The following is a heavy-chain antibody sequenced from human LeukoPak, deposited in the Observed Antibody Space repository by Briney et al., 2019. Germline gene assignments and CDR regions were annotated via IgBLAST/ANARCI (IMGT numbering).Heavy chain of an antibody. J-gene: IGHJ4*02. D-gene: IGHD1-26*01. V-gene: IGHV4-39*01. CDR2: IHFSGGT. CDR1: GGSFSSGTFY. Sequence: SETLSLTCTFSGGSFSSGTFYWAWIRQPPGKGLEWIGSIHFSGGTYYNPSLKSRVTISVDTSKNQFSLKVTSVTAADTAVYYCARPGSRLALSPFDYWGQGTLVTVSS. CDR3: ARPGSRLALSPFDY.